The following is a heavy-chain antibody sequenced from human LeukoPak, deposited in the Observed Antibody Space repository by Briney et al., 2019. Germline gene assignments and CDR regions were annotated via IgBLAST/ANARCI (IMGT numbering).Heavy chain of an antibody. CDR1: GYTFTSYA. D-gene: IGHD6-19*01. Sequence: ASVKVSCKASGYTFTSYAMHWVRQAPRQRLEWMGWINAGNGKTKYSQEFQGRVTISRDTSASTAYMELSSLRSEDMAVYYCARVVKYSSGPLTDLLPYYFDSWGQGTLVTVSS. CDR2: INAGNGKT. V-gene: IGHV1-3*03. J-gene: IGHJ4*02. CDR3: ARVVKYSSGPLTDLLPYYFDS.